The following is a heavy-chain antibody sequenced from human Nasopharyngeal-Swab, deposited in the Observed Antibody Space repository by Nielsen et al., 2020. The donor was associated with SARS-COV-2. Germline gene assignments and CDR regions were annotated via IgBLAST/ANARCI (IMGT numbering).Heavy chain of an antibody. Sequence: SWIRQHPGKGLEWIEYIYYSGSTYYNPSLKSRVTISVDTSKNQFSLKLSSVTAADTAVYYCARVLRAAYVGYFDYWGQGTLVTVSS. J-gene: IGHJ4*02. CDR2: IYYSGST. V-gene: IGHV4-31*02. D-gene: IGHD4-23*01. CDR3: ARVLRAAYVGYFDY.